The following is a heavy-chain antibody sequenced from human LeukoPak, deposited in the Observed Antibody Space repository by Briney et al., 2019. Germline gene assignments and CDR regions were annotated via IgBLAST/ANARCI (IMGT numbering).Heavy chain of an antibody. CDR3: ARDRYDYVWGSYRYTFDY. Sequence: LTGGSLRLSCAASGFTFSSYSMNWVRQAPGKGLEWVSYSSSSSSTIYYADSVKGRFTTSRDNAKNSLYLQMNSLRAEDTAVYYCARDRYDYVWGSYRYTFDYWGQGTLVTVSS. V-gene: IGHV3-48*01. CDR2: SSSSSSTI. J-gene: IGHJ4*02. CDR1: GFTFSSYS. D-gene: IGHD3-16*02.